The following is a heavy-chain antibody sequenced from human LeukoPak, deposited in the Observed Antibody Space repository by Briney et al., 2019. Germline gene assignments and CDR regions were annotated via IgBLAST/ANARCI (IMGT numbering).Heavy chain of an antibody. CDR3: ARDHTQFDWLSRSTNWFDP. Sequence: GGSLRLSCAASGFTFSGYSMNWVRQAPGKGLEWVSSISSSSSYIYYADSVKGRFTISRDNAKNSLYLQMNSLRAEDTAVYYCARDHTQFDWLSRSTNWFDPWGQGTLVTVSS. V-gene: IGHV3-21*01. CDR2: ISSSSSYI. J-gene: IGHJ5*02. D-gene: IGHD3-9*01. CDR1: GFTFSGYS.